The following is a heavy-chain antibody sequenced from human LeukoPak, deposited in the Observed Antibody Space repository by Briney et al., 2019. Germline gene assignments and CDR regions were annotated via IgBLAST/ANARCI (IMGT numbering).Heavy chain of an antibody. CDR3: ARDRYYYGSGSYYNWFDP. J-gene: IGHJ5*02. CDR2: IYYSGST. D-gene: IGHD3-10*01. CDR1: DGSISSYY. V-gene: IGHV4-59*01. Sequence: SETLSLTCTVSDGSISSYYWSWIRQPPGKGLEWIGYIYYSGSTNYNPSLKSRVTISVDTSKNQFSLKLSSVTAADTAVYYCARDRYYYGSGSYYNWFDPWGQGTLVTVSS.